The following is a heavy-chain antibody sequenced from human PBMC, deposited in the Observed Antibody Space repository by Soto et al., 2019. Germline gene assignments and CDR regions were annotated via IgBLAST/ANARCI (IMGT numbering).Heavy chain of an antibody. Sequence: SETLSFTCIVSGGSISSGGYYWSWIRQHPGKGLEWIGYIYYSGSTYYNPSLKSRVTISVDTSKNQFSLKLSSVTAADTAVYYCARVYGGDWRYFDYWGQGTLVTVSS. CDR3: ARVYGGDWRYFDY. CDR2: IYYSGST. J-gene: IGHJ4*02. CDR1: GGSISSGGYY. V-gene: IGHV4-31*03. D-gene: IGHD2-21*02.